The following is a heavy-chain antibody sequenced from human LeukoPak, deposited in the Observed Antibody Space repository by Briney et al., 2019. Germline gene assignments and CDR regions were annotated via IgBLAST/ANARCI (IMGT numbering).Heavy chain of an antibody. CDR2: IYYSGST. CDR3: ARETYCSGGSCYSAWFDP. D-gene: IGHD2-15*01. Sequence: PETLSPTCTLSGGSISSYYCGWIRQPPGKGLEWIGYIYYSGSTNYNPSLKSRVTISVDTTKNQFSLKLSSVTAADTAVYYCARETYCSGGSCYSAWFDPWGQGTLVTVSS. CDR1: GGSISSYY. J-gene: IGHJ5*02. V-gene: IGHV4-59*01.